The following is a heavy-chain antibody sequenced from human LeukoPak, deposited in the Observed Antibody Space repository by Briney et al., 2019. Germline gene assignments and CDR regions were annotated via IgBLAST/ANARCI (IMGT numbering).Heavy chain of an antibody. D-gene: IGHD3-10*01. CDR2: IFYSGST. V-gene: IGHV4-39*07. CDR1: GGSISSYY. J-gene: IGHJ4*02. Sequence: SETLSLTCTVSGGSISSYYWGWIRQPPGKGLEWIGSIFYSGSTCYNPSLRSRVTISVDTSKNQFSLKLSSVTAADTAVYYCARAAITMVRGVKTHNYDYWGQGTLVTVSS. CDR3: ARAAITMVRGVKTHNYDY.